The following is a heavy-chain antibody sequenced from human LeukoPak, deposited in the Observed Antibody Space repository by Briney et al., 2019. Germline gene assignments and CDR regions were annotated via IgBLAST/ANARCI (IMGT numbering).Heavy chain of an antibody. CDR1: GFTFSSYG. J-gene: IGHJ6*02. V-gene: IGHV3-30*03. D-gene: IGHD2-21*02. CDR3: ARGLTRRYYYYGMDV. CDR2: ISYDGSNK. Sequence: PGGSLRLSCAASGFTFSSYGMHWVRQAPGKGLEWVAVISYDGSNKYYADSVKGRFTISRDNSKNTLYLQMNSLRAGDTAVYYCARGLTRRYYYYGMDVWGQGTTVTVSS.